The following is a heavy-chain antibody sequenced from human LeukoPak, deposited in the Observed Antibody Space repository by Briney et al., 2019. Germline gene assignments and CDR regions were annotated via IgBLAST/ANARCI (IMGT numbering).Heavy chain of an antibody. Sequence: SETLSLTCSVYGGSFSGYYWSWIRQPPGKGLEWIGEINHSGSTNYNPSLKSRVTISVDTSKNQFSLKLSSVTAADTAVYYCARVATYYYGSGSYSNWFDPWCQGTLVTVSS. CDR2: INHSGST. J-gene: IGHJ5*02. V-gene: IGHV4-34*01. D-gene: IGHD3-10*01. CDR3: ARVATYYYGSGSYSNWFDP. CDR1: GGSFSGYY.